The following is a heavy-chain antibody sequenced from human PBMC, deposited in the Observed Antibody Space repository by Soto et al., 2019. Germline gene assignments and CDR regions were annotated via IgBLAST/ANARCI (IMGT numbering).Heavy chain of an antibody. CDR3: TRERLDNY. D-gene: IGHD4-17*01. V-gene: IGHV3-7*01. Sequence: EVQVVESGGGLVQPGGSLRLSCAASGFTFSNFWMSWVRQAPGKGLEWVANIKPDGSAQYYVDSVKGRFTISRDNAKNSLYLQMNSMRVEDTAVYYCTRERLDNYWGQGTLVSVSS. CDR2: IKPDGSAQ. J-gene: IGHJ4*02. CDR1: GFTFSNFW.